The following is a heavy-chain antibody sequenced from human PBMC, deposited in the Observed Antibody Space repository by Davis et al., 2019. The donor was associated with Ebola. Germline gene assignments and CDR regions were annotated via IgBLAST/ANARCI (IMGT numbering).Heavy chain of an antibody. J-gene: IGHJ3*02. Sequence: GESLKISCAASGFAFSGYYMSWIRQAPGKGLEWASCISSSGSYTDYGDSVKGRFTISRDNAKNSLYLQMNSLRAEDTAVYYCVREDFYAFDIWGQGTMVTVSS. V-gene: IGHV3-11*06. CDR3: VREDFYAFDI. D-gene: IGHD2/OR15-2a*01. CDR2: ISSSGSYT. CDR1: GFAFSGYY.